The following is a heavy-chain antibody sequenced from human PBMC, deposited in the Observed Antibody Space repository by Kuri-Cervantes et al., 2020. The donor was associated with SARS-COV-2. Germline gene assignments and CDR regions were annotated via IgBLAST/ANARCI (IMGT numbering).Heavy chain of an antibody. D-gene: IGHD2-2*01. CDR3: ARGRVVVPAAFDY. V-gene: IGHV4-39*07. CDR1: GGSISSSSYY. CDR2: IYSSGST. J-gene: IGHJ4*02. Sequence: GSLRLSCTVSGGSISSSSYYWGWIRQPPGKGLEWIGRIYSSGSTNYNPSLKSRVTISVDTSKNQFSLKLSSVTAADTAVYYCARGRVVVPAAFDYWGQGTLVTVSS.